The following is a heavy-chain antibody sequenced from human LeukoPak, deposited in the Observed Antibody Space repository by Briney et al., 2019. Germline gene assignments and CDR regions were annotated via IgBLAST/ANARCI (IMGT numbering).Heavy chain of an antibody. CDR2: INHSGST. J-gene: IGHJ4*02. Sequence: PSETLSLTCAVYGGSFSGYYWSWIRQPPGKGLEWIGEINHSGSTNYNPSLKSRVTISVDASKNQFSLKLTSVTATDTAVYYCARVKRRMGSSSGDYSDYWGPRALVTVSS. CDR1: GGSFSGYY. V-gene: IGHV4-34*01. D-gene: IGHD6-6*01. CDR3: ARVKRRMGSSSGDYSDY.